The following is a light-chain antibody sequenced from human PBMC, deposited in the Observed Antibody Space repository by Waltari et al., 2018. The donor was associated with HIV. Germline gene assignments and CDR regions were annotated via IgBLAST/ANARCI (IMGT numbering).Light chain of an antibody. CDR1: QGIRND. J-gene: IGKJ1*01. Sequence: DIQMTQSPSSLSASVGDRVTITCRASQGIRNDLVWYQQKPGKAPQRLSYAASTLLSGVPSRLSGSGSETEFTLTISSLQPEDFATYYCLQHRTYPQTFGQGTKVEVK. V-gene: IGKV1-17*01. CDR3: LQHRTYPQT. CDR2: AAS.